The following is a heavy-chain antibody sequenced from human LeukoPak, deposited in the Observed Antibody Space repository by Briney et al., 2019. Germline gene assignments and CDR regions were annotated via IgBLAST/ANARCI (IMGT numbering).Heavy chain of an antibody. Sequence: GGSLRLSCAASGFTFRSFWMSWVRQAPGKGLEWLGHINQEASRTDHADSVKGRFTISRDNARNLLYLRMSSLRAEDTAVYYCAKYLSRAFDSWGQGILVSVSS. CDR3: AKYLSRAFDS. CDR2: INQEASRT. CDR1: GFTFRSFW. J-gene: IGHJ4*02. D-gene: IGHD2/OR15-2a*01. V-gene: IGHV3-7*01.